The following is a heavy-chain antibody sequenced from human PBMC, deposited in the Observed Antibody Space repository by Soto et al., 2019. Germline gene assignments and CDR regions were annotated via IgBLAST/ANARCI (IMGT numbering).Heavy chain of an antibody. J-gene: IGHJ4*02. CDR2: INHSGTT. CDR3: ARDKSAGRFDY. V-gene: IGHV4-34*01. Sequence: QVQLQQWGEGLLKPSETLSLTCAVSGGSFSGYYWTWIRQPPGTGLEWIGEINHSGTTNYNRSLKSRLTISVATSKNQFSLRLTSVTAPDTAVYYWARDKSAGRFDYWGQGTLVTVSS. D-gene: IGHD1-1*01. CDR1: GGSFSGYY.